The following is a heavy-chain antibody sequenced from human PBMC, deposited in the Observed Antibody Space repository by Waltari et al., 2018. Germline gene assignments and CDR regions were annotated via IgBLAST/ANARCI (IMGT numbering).Heavy chain of an antibody. Sequence: EVQLVESGGGWVQPGGSLRLSWAAAGCPLRSYSLHRVRQAPGKGLEWVSVIYSGGSTFYADSVKGRFTISRDNSKNALYLQMSSLRAEDTAVYFCASCSRSSCYQGGFDYWGQGTLVTFTS. D-gene: IGHD2-2*01. CDR3: ASCSRSSCYQGGFDY. J-gene: IGHJ4*02. CDR2: IYSGGST. CDR1: GCPLRSYS. V-gene: IGHV3-66*01.